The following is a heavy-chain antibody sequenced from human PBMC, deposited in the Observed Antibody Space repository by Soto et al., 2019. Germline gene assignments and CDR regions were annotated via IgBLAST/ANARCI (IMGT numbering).Heavy chain of an antibody. J-gene: IGHJ6*02. V-gene: IGHV3-23*01. D-gene: IGHD6-13*01. CDR3: AKVGYSSSSFGMDV. Sequence: EVQLLESGGGLVQPGGSLRLSCAASGFTFSSYAMSWVRQAPGKGLEWVSAISGSGGSTYSADSVKGRFTVSRDNSKNTLYLQMNSLRAEDTAVYYCAKVGYSSSSFGMDVWGQGTTVTVSS. CDR1: GFTFSSYA. CDR2: ISGSGGST.